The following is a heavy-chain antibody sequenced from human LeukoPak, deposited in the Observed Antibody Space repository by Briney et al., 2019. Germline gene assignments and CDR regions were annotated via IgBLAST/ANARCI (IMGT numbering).Heavy chain of an antibody. CDR2: INHSGST. V-gene: IGHV4-34*01. CDR1: GGSFSGYY. D-gene: IGHD2-2*01. Sequence: PSETLSLTCAVYGGSFSGYYWSWIRQPPGKGLEWIGEINHSGSTNYNPSLKSRVTTSVDTSKNQFSLKLSSVTAADTAVYYCARVGYCSSTSCYFNRRVRNWFDPWGQGTLVTVSS. J-gene: IGHJ5*02. CDR3: ARVGYCSSTSCYFNRRVRNWFDP.